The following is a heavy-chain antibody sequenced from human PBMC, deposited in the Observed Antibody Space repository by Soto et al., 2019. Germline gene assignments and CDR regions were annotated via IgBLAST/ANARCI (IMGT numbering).Heavy chain of an antibody. D-gene: IGHD4-17*01. Sequence: GSLSLTCVASGFTFSKYVMDWVRQAPGKGLEFVSAISRNGAGTYYADSVKGRFTISRDNSKNTLYLQMASLRADDMAVYYCARDQDGYGDYDYWGQGTLVTVSS. CDR3: ARDQDGYGDYDY. J-gene: IGHJ4*02. CDR1: GFTFSKYV. V-gene: IGHV3-64*02. CDR2: ISRNGAGT.